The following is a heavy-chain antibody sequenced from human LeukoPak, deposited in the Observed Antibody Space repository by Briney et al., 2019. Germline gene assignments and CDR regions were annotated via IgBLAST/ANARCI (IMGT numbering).Heavy chain of an antibody. CDR3: ARGDASGYPDY. CDR1: GDSMNSSNW. Sequence: PSGTLSLTCAVSGDSMNSSNWWSWVRQSPGKGLEWIGEIYQGGRTNYKSSLKSRVSISVDKSRNQLSLKLTSVTAADTAAYYCARGDASGYPDYWGQGTLVTVSS. J-gene: IGHJ4*02. V-gene: IGHV4-4*02. CDR2: IYQGGRT. D-gene: IGHD3-22*01.